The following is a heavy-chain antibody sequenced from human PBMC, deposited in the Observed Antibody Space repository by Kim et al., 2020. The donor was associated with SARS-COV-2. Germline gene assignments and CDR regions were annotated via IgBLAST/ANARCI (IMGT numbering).Heavy chain of an antibody. J-gene: IGHJ2*01. V-gene: IGHV3-21*01. CDR3: ARDLCSGGSCSFYWYFDL. D-gene: IGHD2-15*01. Sequence: GGSLRLSCAASGFTFSSYSMNWVRQAPGKGLEWVSSISSSSSYIYYADSVKGRFTISRDNAKNSLYLQMNSLRAEDTAVYYCARDLCSGGSCSFYWYFDLWGRGTLVTVSS. CDR1: GFTFSSYS. CDR2: ISSSSSYI.